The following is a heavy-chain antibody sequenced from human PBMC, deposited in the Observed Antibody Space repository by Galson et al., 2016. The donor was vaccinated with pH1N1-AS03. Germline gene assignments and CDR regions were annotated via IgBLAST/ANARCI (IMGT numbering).Heavy chain of an antibody. CDR2: IYTDSGVT. J-gene: IGHJ6*02. D-gene: IGHD2-2*01. Sequence: SVKVSCKASGYNFSSYGISWVRQAPGQGLEWMGWIYTDSGVTNYAQKFEAWVTMTKDTSVSTAYMELYGLKSDDTAVYYCARDPRGPCTTATCPTTYYFGMDVWGQGTTVIVSS. CDR1: GYNFSSYG. V-gene: IGHV1-2*04. CDR3: ARDPRGPCTTATCPTTYYFGMDV.